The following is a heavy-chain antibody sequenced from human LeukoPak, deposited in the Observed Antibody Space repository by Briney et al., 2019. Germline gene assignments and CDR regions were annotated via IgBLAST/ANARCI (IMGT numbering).Heavy chain of an antibody. CDR1: GYSFTSYW. CDR2: IYPGDSDI. D-gene: IGHD4-17*01. V-gene: IGHV5-51*01. CDR3: ARNLDYGDYHYLFDY. Sequence: GESLKISCKGSGYSFTSYWNGWVRQMPGKGLEWMGIIYPGDSDIRYSPSFQGQVTISADKSISTAYLQWSSLKASDTAMYYCARNLDYGDYHYLFDYWGQGTLVTVSS. J-gene: IGHJ4*02.